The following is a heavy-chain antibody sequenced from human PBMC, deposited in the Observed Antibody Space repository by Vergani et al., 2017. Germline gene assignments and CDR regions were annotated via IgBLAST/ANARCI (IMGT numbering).Heavy chain of an antibody. D-gene: IGHD6-13*01. CDR2: LIPIFGTA. CDR1: GGTFSSYA. J-gene: IGHJ6*03. CDR3: ARQPAAGTSDYYYYMDV. Sequence: QVQLVQSGAEVKKPGSSVKVSCKASGGTFSSYAISWVRQAPGQGLEWMGGLIPIFGTANYAQKFQGRVTITADESTSTAYMELSSLRSEDTALYYCARQPAAGTSDYYYYMDVWGKGTTVTVSS. V-gene: IGHV1-69*01.